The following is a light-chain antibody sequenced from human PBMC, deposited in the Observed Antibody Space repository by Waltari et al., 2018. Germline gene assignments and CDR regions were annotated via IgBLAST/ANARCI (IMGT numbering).Light chain of an antibody. V-gene: IGKV3-20*01. CDR1: GSVGRA. CDR3: QHYVRLPAT. Sequence: SCRASGSVGRALAGYQQRPGQAPRLLIYGASNRAPGIPDWFSGSGSGTEFSLTISRLEPEDFAVYYCQHYVRLPATFGQGTKVEIK. J-gene: IGKJ1*01. CDR2: GAS.